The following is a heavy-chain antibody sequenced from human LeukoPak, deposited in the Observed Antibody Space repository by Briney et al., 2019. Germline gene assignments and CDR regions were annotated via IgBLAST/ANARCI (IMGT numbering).Heavy chain of an antibody. J-gene: IGHJ4*02. CDR1: GFTVSSNY. CDR3: ARGEGSGSYSQIGY. D-gene: IGHD3-10*01. CDR2: IYSGGST. Sequence: GGSLRLSCAASGFTVSSNYMSWVRQAPGKGLEWVSVIYSGGSTYCADSVKGRFTISRDNSKNTLYLQMNSLRAEDTAVYYCARGEGSGSYSQIGYWGQGTLVTVSS. V-gene: IGHV3-66*01.